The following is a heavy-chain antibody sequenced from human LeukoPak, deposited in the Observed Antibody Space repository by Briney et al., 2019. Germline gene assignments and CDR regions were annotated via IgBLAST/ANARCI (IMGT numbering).Heavy chain of an antibody. CDR1: GFTFSNAW. V-gene: IGHV3-15*01. Sequence: GGSLRLSCAASGFTFSNAWMSWVRQAPGKGLEWVGRIKSKTDGGTTDYAAPVKGRFTISRDDSKNTLYLQMNSLKTEDTAVYYCTTEFDYYGSGSYYPPPSDYWGQGTLVTVSS. D-gene: IGHD3-10*01. CDR2: IKSKTDGGTT. J-gene: IGHJ4*02. CDR3: TTEFDYYGSGSYYPPPSDY.